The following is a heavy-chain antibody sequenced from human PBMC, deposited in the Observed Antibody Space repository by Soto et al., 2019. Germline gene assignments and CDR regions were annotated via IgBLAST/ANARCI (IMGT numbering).Heavy chain of an antibody. V-gene: IGHV3-30*18. CDR1: GFTFRNFV. J-gene: IGHJ4*02. Sequence: QVLLVESGGGVVQPGRSLRLSCATSGFTFRNFVMQWDRQAPGKGLEWVAVVSFDGSKKHYADSVKGRFTISRDNSRNTLYLQMSSLSAEDTAVYYGAKDWQQLIHLFDYWGQGTLVTVSS. CDR3: AKDWQQLIHLFDY. D-gene: IGHD6-13*01. CDR2: VSFDGSKK.